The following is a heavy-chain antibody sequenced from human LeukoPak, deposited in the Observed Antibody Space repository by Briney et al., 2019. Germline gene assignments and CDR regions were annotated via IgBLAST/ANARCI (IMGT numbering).Heavy chain of an antibody. J-gene: IGHJ4*02. Sequence: SETLSLTRAVYGGSFSGYYWSWIRQPPGKGLEWIGEINHSGSTNYNPSLKSRVTISVDTSKNQFSLKLSSVTAADTAVYYCARTVVVVAATPAEFDYWGQGTLVTVSS. D-gene: IGHD2-15*01. CDR3: ARTVVVVAATPAEFDY. V-gene: IGHV4-34*01. CDR2: INHSGST. CDR1: GGSFSGYY.